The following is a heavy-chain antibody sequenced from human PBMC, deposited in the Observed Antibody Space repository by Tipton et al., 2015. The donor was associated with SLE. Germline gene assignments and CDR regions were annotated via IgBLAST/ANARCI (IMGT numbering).Heavy chain of an antibody. CDR2: INPSGST. J-gene: IGHJ5*02. CDR1: GGSFSGYY. Sequence: TLSLTCAVYGGSFSGYYWSWIRQPPGKGLEWIGQINPSGSTNYNLSLKRRVTISVDTSKNQFSLKLRSVTAADTAVYYCAREVTTGTRWFDPWGQGTLVTVSS. D-gene: IGHD2-21*02. V-gene: IGHV4-34*01. CDR3: AREVTTGTRWFDP.